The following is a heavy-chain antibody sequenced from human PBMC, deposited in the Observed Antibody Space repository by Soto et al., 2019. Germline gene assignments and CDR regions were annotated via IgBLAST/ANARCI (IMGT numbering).Heavy chain of an antibody. V-gene: IGHV4-39*01. J-gene: IGHJ5*02. Sequence: QLQLQESGPGLVKPSETLSLTCTVSGGSISSSSYYWGWIRQPPGKGLEWIWSIYYSGSTYYNPSLKSRVTISVDTSKNQFSLKLSSVTAADTAVYYCARHHATERYWVWGSWFDPWGQGTLVTVSS. CDR2: IYYSGST. CDR1: GGSISSSSYY. D-gene: IGHD2-21*01. CDR3: ARHHATERYWVWGSWFDP.